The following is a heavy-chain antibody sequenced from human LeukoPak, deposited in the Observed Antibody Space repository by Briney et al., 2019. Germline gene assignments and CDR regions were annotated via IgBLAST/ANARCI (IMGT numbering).Heavy chain of an antibody. V-gene: IGHV3-23*01. Sequence: GGSLRLSCTASGFTFSSYAMSWVRQAPGKGLEWVSAISGSGGSTYYADSVKGRFTISRDSSKNTLYLQMNSLRAEDTAVYYCAKLGYSPWRYYYSYMDVWGKGTTVTVSS. J-gene: IGHJ6*03. D-gene: IGHD5-18*01. CDR1: GFTFSSYA. CDR3: AKLGYSPWRYYYSYMDV. CDR2: ISGSGGST.